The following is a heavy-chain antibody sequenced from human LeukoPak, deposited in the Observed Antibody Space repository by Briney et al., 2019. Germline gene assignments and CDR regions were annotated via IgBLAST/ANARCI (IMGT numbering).Heavy chain of an antibody. Sequence: GGSLRLSCAASGFTFSSYAMSWVRQAPGKGLEWVSAISGSGGSTYYADSVKGRFTISRDNSKNTLYLQIDSLRAEDTAVYYCARSTVTTPYYFDYWGQGTLVTVSS. CDR3: ARSTVTTPYYFDY. CDR1: GFTFSSYA. CDR2: ISGSGGST. J-gene: IGHJ4*02. D-gene: IGHD4-17*01. V-gene: IGHV3-23*01.